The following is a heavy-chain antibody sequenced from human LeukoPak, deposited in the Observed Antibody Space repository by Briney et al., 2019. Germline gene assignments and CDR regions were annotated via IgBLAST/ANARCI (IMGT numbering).Heavy chain of an antibody. CDR1: GFNFDSYS. CDR2: ISNSGSPI. D-gene: IGHD4-11*01. Sequence: GSLRLSCVVSGFNFDSYSMNWVRQAPGKGLEWISYISNSGSPIYYADSVKGRFTISRDKDKSSLYLQMNSLAADDTAVYYCARGLALGLTVTPKAFDYWGQGTLVTVSS. CDR3: ARGLALGLTVTPKAFDY. V-gene: IGHV3-48*01. J-gene: IGHJ4*02.